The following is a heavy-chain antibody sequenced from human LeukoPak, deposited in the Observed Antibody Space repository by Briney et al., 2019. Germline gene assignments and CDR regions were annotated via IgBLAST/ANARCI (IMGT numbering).Heavy chain of an antibody. CDR2: VIPIFGTA. V-gene: IGHV1-69*06. CDR3: ARGRSGYDSVDY. Sequence: SVKVSCKASGGTFSSYAISWLRKPPGQGLKWMGGVIPIFGTANYAQKFQGRVTITADKSTSTAYMELSSLRSEDTAVYYCARGRSGYDSVDYWGQGTLVTVSS. CDR1: GGTFSSYA. D-gene: IGHD5-12*01. J-gene: IGHJ4*02.